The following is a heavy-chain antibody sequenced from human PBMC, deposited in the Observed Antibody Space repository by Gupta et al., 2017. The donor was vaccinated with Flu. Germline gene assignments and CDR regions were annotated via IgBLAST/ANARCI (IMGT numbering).Heavy chain of an antibody. CDR1: GFTFNNYG. CDR2: ISYDGRNA. Sequence: VQLAESGGGVVQPGRSLRLSCTASGFTFNNYGMHWVRQAPGKGLEWVTGISYDGRNAYYLDSVRGRFTISRDNSKSTLYLQMNSLRGEDTALYFCAKDTTVFGEYDYWGQGTPVTVSS. D-gene: IGHD3-3*01. V-gene: IGHV3-30*18. J-gene: IGHJ4*02. CDR3: AKDTTVFGEYDY.